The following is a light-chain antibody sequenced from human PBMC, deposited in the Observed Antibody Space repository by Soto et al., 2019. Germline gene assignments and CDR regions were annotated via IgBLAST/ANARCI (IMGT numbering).Light chain of an antibody. J-gene: IGKJ2*01. CDR3: QQSYSTPYT. CDR2: AAS. Sequence: DIQMTPSPSSLSASVGDRVTITCRASQRISSYLNWYQQKPRKAPKLLIYAASSLQSGVPSRFSGSGSGTYFTLTISSLQPEDFATYYCQQSYSTPYTFGQGTKLEIK. V-gene: IGKV1-39*01. CDR1: QRISSY.